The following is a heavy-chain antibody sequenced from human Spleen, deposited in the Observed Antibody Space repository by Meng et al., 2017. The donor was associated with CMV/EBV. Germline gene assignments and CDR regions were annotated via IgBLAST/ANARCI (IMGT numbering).Heavy chain of an antibody. Sequence: ASVKVSCKASGYTFTSYYMHWVRQAPGQGLEWMGIINPSGGSTSYAQKFQGRVTMTRDTSTSTVYMVLSSLRSEDTAVYYCARDGYCSSTSCFSWFDPWGQGTLVTVSS. CDR3: ARDGYCSSTSCFSWFDP. V-gene: IGHV1-46*01. J-gene: IGHJ5*02. CDR1: GYTFTSYY. CDR2: INPSGGST. D-gene: IGHD2-2*03.